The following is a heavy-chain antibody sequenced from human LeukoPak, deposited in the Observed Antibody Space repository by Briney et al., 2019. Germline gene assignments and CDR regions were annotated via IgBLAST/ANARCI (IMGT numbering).Heavy chain of an antibody. D-gene: IGHD4-17*01. CDR3: ARLSTVTTSFDY. V-gene: IGHV4-34*01. J-gene: IGHJ4*02. CDR2: INHSGST. CDR1: GGSFSGYY. Sequence: SETLSLTCAVYGGSFSGYYWSWIRQPPGKGLEWIGEINHSGSTNYNPSLKSRVAMSVDTSKNQSSLKLSSVTAADTAVYYCARLSTVTTSFDYWGQGTLDTVSS.